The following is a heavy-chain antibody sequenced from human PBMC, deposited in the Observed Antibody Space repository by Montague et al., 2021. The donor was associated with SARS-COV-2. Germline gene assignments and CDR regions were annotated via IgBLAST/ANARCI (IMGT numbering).Heavy chain of an antibody. V-gene: IGHV4-34*01. CDR2: INHRGYI. D-gene: IGHD3-22*01. CDR1: GGSFSNFY. Sequence: SETLSLTCAVYGGSFSNFYWSWIRQPPGKGLEWIGGINHRGYIDYNPSLESRVTISVDTSKNQSSLKVNSVTAADTAVYYCASAPRNSFGYWAYWGQGTLLTVSS. CDR3: ASAPRNSFGYWAY. J-gene: IGHJ4*02.